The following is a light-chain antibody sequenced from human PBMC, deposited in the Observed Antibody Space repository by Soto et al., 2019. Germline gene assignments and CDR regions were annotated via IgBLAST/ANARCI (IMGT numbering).Light chain of an antibody. V-gene: IGKV1-39*01. CDR1: QSISSY. CDR3: QQGYSTPIT. J-gene: IGKJ5*01. CDR2: AAS. Sequence: DTQMTQSPSSLSASVGDRVTITCRASQSISSYLNWYQQKPGKAPKLLIYAASSLQSGVPSRFSGSGSGTDFTLTISSLLSEDVGTYYCQQGYSTPITFGQGTRLEIK.